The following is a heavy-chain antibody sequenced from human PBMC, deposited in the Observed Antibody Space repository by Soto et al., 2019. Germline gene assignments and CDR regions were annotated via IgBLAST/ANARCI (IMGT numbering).Heavy chain of an antibody. CDR3: ARRTGGWYFDL. V-gene: IGHV3-23*01. Sequence: EVQLLESGGGLVQPGGSLRLSCAASGFTFSIYAMNWVRQAPGKGLEWVSVISGSGGSTYYADSVKGRLTISRDNSKTTLYLKMNSLRAEDTAVYYCARRTGGWYFDLWGRGTLVTVSS. CDR1: GFTFSIYA. J-gene: IGHJ2*01. CDR2: ISGSGGST. D-gene: IGHD3-16*01.